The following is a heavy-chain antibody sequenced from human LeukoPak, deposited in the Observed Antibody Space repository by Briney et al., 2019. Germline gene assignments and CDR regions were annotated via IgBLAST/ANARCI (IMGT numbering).Heavy chain of an antibody. V-gene: IGHV4-34*01. Sequence: SSETLSLTCAVYGGSFSGYYWSWIRQPPGKGLEWIGEINHSGSTNYNPSLKSRVTISVDTSKNQFSLKLSSVTAADTAVYYCAREPIAAAGTPLDYWGQGTLVTVSS. CDR1: GGSFSGYY. CDR2: INHSGST. CDR3: AREPIAAAGTPLDY. J-gene: IGHJ4*02. D-gene: IGHD6-13*01.